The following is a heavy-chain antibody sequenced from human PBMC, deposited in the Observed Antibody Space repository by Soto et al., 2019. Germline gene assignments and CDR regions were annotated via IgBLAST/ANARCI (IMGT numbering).Heavy chain of an antibody. D-gene: IGHD6-13*01. CDR3: AKEIRAYSSSWSFDY. CDR1: GVTFSSYG. J-gene: IGHJ4*02. V-gene: IGHV3-30*18. Sequence: QVQLVESGGGVVPPGRSLRLSCAASGVTFSSYGMHWVRQAPGEWLEWVVVISYDGSIQYYTDSAKGRFTISRDNSKSTLYLQMNSLRAEDKAVYYCAKEIRAYSSSWSFDYWGQGTLVTVSS. CDR2: ISYDGSIQ.